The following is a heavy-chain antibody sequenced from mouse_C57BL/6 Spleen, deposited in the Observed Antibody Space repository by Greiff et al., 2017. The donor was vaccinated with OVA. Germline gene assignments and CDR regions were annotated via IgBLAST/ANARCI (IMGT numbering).Heavy chain of an antibody. CDR2: IHPNSGST. V-gene: IGHV1-64*01. J-gene: IGHJ4*01. CDR1: GYTFTSYW. CDR3: ARSGPITTGVMDY. D-gene: IGHD1-1*01. Sequence: QVQLQQPGAELVKPGASVKLSCKASGYTFTSYWMHWVKQRPGQGLEWIGMIHPNSGSTNYNEKFKSKATLTVDKSSSTAYMQLSSLTSEDSAVYYCARSGPITTGVMDYWGQGTSVTVSS.